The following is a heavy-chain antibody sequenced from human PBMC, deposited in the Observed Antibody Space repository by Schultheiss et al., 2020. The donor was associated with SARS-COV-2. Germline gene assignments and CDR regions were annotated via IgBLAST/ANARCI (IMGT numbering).Heavy chain of an antibody. CDR1: GFTFSSYS. CDR2: INHSGST. Sequence: GSLRLSCAASGFTFSSYSMNWVRQAPGKGLEWIGEINHSGSTNYNPSLKSRVTISVDTSKNQFSLKLSSVTAADTAVYYCARDFELRYFDLWGRGTLVTVSS. J-gene: IGHJ2*01. V-gene: IGHV4-34*01. D-gene: IGHD1-1*01. CDR3: ARDFELRYFDL.